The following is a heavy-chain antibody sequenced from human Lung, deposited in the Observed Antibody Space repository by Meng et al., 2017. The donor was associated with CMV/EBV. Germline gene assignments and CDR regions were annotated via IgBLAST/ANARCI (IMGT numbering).Heavy chain of an antibody. Sequence: SXRLXCAASGFTFDDYAMHWVRQAPGKGLEWVSGISWNSGSIGYADSVKGRFTISRDNAKNSLYLQMNSLRAEDTALYYCAREGYCSGGSCYYYYDGMDVWGQGNXVTVSS. CDR3: AREGYCSGGSCYYYYDGMDV. CDR2: ISWNSGSI. D-gene: IGHD2-15*01. J-gene: IGHJ6*02. V-gene: IGHV3-9*01. CDR1: GFTFDDYA.